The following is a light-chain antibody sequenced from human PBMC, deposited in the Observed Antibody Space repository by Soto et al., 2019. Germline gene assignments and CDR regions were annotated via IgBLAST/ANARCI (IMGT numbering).Light chain of an antibody. CDR2: GAS. CDR3: QQYNNWPALT. Sequence: EILMTQSPATLSVSPGERATLSCRASQSVSSNLAWYQQKPGQSPRVLIYGASTRATGIPARFSGSGSGTELTLTISSLQSEDFAVYYCQQYNNWPALTFGGGTKVEIK. V-gene: IGKV3-15*01. J-gene: IGKJ4*01. CDR1: QSVSSN.